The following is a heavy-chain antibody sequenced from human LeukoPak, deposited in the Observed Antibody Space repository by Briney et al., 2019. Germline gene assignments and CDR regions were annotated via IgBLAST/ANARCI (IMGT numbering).Heavy chain of an antibody. CDR1: GGSISSSSYY. J-gene: IGHJ6*03. CDR2: IYSSGST. CDR3: ARVRPGDYGSGSYYNGHYYYYMDV. Sequence: SETLSLTCTVSGGSISSSSYYWGWIRQPPGKGLEWIGYIYSSGSTNYNPSLKSRVTISVDTSKNQFSLKLSSVTAADTAVYYCARVRPGDYGSGSYYNGHYYYYMDVWGKGTTVTVSS. D-gene: IGHD3-10*01. V-gene: IGHV4-61*05.